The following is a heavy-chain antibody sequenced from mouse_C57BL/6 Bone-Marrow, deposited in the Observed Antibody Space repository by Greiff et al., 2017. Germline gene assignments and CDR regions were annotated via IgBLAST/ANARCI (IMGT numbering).Heavy chain of an antibody. CDR1: GFTFSDFY. V-gene: IGHV7-1*01. Sequence: EVQLVESGGGLVQSGRSLRLSCATSGFTFSDFYMEWVRQAPGKGLAWIAASRNKAHDYTTEYSASVKGLFIVSRDTSQSIRYLQMNALRAEDTAMYYCARDGNGSSYYAMDYWGQGTSVTVSS. D-gene: IGHD1-1*01. J-gene: IGHJ4*01. CDR3: ARDGNGSSYYAMDY. CDR2: SRNKAHDYTT.